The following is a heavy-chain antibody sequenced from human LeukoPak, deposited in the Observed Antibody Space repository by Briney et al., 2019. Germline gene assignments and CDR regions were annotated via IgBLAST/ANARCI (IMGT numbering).Heavy chain of an antibody. CDR2: IYYSGST. D-gene: IGHD6-6*01. CDR3: ARTLVTFFDY. J-gene: IGHJ4*02. CDR1: GGSISSYY. V-gene: IGHV4-59*01. Sequence: SETLSLTCTVSGGSISSYYWSWIRQPAGKGLEWIGYIYYSGSTNYNPSLKSRVTISVNTSKNQFSLKLSSVTAADTAVYYCARTLVTFFDYWGQGTLVTVSS.